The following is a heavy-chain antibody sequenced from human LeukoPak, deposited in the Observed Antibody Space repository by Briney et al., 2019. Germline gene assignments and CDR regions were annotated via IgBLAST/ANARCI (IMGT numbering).Heavy chain of an antibody. J-gene: IGHJ6*02. Sequence: GASVKVSCKASGYTFTSYGISWVRQAPGQGLEWMGWISVYNGNTNYAQKLQGRVTMTTDTSTSTAYMELRSLRSDDTAVYYCARDPSPRIQLWLYYYYYGMDVWGQGTTVTVSS. CDR2: ISVYNGNT. V-gene: IGHV1-18*01. CDR3: ARDPSPRIQLWLYYYYYGMDV. D-gene: IGHD5-18*01. CDR1: GYTFTSYG.